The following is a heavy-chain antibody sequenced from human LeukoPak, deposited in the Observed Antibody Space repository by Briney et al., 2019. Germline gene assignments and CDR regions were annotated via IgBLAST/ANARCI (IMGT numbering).Heavy chain of an antibody. J-gene: IGHJ4*02. V-gene: IGHV3-9*01. D-gene: IGHD3-22*01. CDR2: ISWNSGSI. CDR1: GFTFDDHA. CDR3: AKVNYYDSSGYLSPEYYFDY. Sequence: PGRSLRLSCAASGFTFDDHAMHWVRQAPGKGLEWVSGISWNSGSIGYADSVKGRFTISRDNAKNSLYLQMNSLRAEDTALYYCAKVNYYDSSGYLSPEYYFDYWGQGTLVTVSS.